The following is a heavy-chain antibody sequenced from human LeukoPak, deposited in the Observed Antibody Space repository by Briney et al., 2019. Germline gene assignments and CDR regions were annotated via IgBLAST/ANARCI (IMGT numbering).Heavy chain of an antibody. V-gene: IGHV4-59*01. CDR1: GGPMNNDY. Sequence: SETLSLTCTVSGGPMNNDYWSWVRQPPGKGLEWIGYLSYSGTTKYNPSFKSRVTISVDTSKNLFSLKLTSVTAADTVVYYCARDPFDWGQGTLVIVSS. J-gene: IGHJ4*02. CDR3: ARDPFD. CDR2: LSYSGTT.